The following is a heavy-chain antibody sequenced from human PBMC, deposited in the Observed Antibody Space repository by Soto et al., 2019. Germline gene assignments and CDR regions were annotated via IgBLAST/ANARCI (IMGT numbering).Heavy chain of an antibody. J-gene: IGHJ1*01. CDR2: ISGSGGST. V-gene: IGHV3-23*01. Sequence: EVQLLESGGGLVQPGGSLRLSCAASGFTFSSYAMSWVRQAPGKGLECVSAISGSGGSTYYADSVKGRFTISRDNSKNTLYLQMNSLRAEDTAVYYCAKYDSSGSRYFQHWGQGTLVTVSS. CDR3: AKYDSSGSRYFQH. CDR1: GFTFSSYA. D-gene: IGHD3-22*01.